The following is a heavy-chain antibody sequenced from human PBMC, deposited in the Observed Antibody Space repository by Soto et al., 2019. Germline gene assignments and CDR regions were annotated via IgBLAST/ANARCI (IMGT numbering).Heavy chain of an antibody. D-gene: IGHD3-22*01. V-gene: IGHV1-69*13. J-gene: IGHJ3*02. Sequence: SVKVSCKASGGTFSSYAISWVRQAPGQGLEWMGGIIPIFGTANYAQKFQGRVTITADESTSTAYMELSSLRSEDTAVYYCARGYYYDSSGYYEYAFDIWGQGTNVTVSS. CDR1: GGTFSSYA. CDR2: IIPIFGTA. CDR3: ARGYYYDSSGYYEYAFDI.